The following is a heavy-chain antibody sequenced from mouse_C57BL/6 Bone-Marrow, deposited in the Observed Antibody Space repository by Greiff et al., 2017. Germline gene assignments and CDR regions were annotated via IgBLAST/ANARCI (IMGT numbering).Heavy chain of an antibody. CDR3: ARYGDDGYYVPFAY. CDR1: GYTFTSYW. V-gene: IGHV1-69*01. CDR2: IDPSDSYT. Sequence: QVQLQQPGAELVMPGASVKLSCKASGYTFTSYWMHWVKQRPGQGLEWIGEIDPSDSYTNYNQKFKGKSTLTVDKSSSTAYMQLSSLPSEDSAVYYCARYGDDGYYVPFAYWGKGTLVTVSA. J-gene: IGHJ3*01. D-gene: IGHD2-3*01.